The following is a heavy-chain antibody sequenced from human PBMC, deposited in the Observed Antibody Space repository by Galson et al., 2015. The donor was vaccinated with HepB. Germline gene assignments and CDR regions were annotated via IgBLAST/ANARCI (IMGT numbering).Heavy chain of an antibody. V-gene: IGHV1-18*01. J-gene: IGHJ4*02. CDR2: ISTNSGDT. CDR1: GYIFTSKG. Sequence: SVKVSCKPSGYIFTSKGISWVRQAPGQGLEWMGWISTNSGDTNYAQKFQGRVTMTTDTSTSTAYVELRSLRSDDTAVYYCARDVDHRFDHWGQGTLVTVSS. CDR3: ARDVDHRFDH.